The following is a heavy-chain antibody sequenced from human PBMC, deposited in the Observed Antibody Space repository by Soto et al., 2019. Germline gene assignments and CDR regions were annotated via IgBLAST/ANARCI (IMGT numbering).Heavy chain of an antibody. CDR2: ISYDGSNK. CDR1: GFTFSSYG. D-gene: IGHD3-9*01. Sequence: GGSLRLSCAASGFTFSSYGMHWVRQAPGKGLEWVAVISYDGSNKYYADSVKGRFTISRDNSKNTLYLQMNSLRAEDTAVYYCAKDHLVDWLSYGMDVWGQGTTVTVSS. J-gene: IGHJ6*02. V-gene: IGHV3-30*18. CDR3: AKDHLVDWLSYGMDV.